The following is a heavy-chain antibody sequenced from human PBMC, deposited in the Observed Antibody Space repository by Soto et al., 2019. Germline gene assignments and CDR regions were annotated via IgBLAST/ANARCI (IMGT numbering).Heavy chain of an antibody. CDR2: VSPSGNT. V-gene: IGHV4-31*03. J-gene: IGHJ6*02. CDR1: GDSISGGYY. Sequence: QVQLQESGPGLVKPSQTLSLTCTVSGDSISGGYYWSWIRQHPGKGLEWIGYVSPSGNTYYNPSLNSRVSISIDTSKNPFSLEVSSVTAADTAVYYCARDRGSYGMDVWGQGTTVTVSS. CDR3: ARDRGSYGMDV.